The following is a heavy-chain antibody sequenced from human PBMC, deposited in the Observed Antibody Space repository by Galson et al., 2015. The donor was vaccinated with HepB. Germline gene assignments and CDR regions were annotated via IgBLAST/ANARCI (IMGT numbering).Heavy chain of an antibody. Sequence: SLRLSCAASGFTFSSYWMHWVRQAPGKGLVWVSRINSDGSSTSYADSVKGRFTISRDNAKNTLYLQMNSLRAEDTAVYYCARVGTIAAAGTRSNWFDPWGQGTLVTVSS. J-gene: IGHJ5*02. V-gene: IGHV3-74*01. CDR2: INSDGSST. CDR3: ARVGTIAAAGTRSNWFDP. D-gene: IGHD6-13*01. CDR1: GFTFSSYW.